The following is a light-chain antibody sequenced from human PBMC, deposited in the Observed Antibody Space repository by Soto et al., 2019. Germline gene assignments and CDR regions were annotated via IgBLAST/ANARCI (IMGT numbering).Light chain of an antibody. CDR1: QSVSSN. CDR2: GAY. J-gene: IGKJ2*01. V-gene: IGKV3-15*01. CDR3: QQYNNWPPMYT. Sequence: EIVMTQSPATLSVSPGERATLSCRASQSVSSNLAWYQQKPGQAPRLLIYGAYTRATGIPARFSGSGSGTEFTLTLNSLQSEDFAVYYCQQYNNWPPMYTFGQGTKLEIK.